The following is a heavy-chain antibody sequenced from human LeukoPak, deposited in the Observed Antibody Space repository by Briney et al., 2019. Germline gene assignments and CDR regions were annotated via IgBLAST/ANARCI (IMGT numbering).Heavy chain of an antibody. D-gene: IGHD4-17*01. CDR3: ARDRSQTVTFDY. CDR2: ISDSGGRT. CDR1: GFTFSNYG. J-gene: IGHJ4*02. V-gene: IGHV3-23*01. Sequence: GGSLRLSCAASGFTFSNYGMSWVRQAPGKGLEWVAGISDSGGRTKYADSVKGRFTISRDNSKNTLYLQMVSQRAEDTAVYYCARDRSQTVTFDYWGQGTLVTVSS.